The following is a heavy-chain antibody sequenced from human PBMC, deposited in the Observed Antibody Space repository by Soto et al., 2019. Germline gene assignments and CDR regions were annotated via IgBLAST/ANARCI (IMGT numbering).Heavy chain of an antibody. J-gene: IGHJ4*02. D-gene: IGHD6-13*01. V-gene: IGHV1-69*04. CDR3: ARDDKQQPFDY. CDR2: IIPNLGIA. CDR1: GGTFGSYT. Sequence: GPSVKVSCKASGGTFGSYTSRWVRQAPGQGLEWMGRIIPNLGIANYAQKFQGRVTITADKSTSTAYMELSSLRSEDTAVYYCARDDKQQPFDYWGQGTLLTVSS.